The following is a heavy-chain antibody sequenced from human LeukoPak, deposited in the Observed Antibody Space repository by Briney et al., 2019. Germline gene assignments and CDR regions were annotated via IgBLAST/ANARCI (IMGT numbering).Heavy chain of an antibody. CDR3: ARGEYSSSLDY. V-gene: IGHV4-34*01. Sequence: SETLSLTCAVYGGSFSGYYWSWIRQPPGKGLEWIGEINHSGSTKFNPSLKSRVTISVDTSNNRFSLKLSSVTAADTAVYYCARGEYSSSLDYWGQGTLVTVSS. J-gene: IGHJ4*02. CDR1: GGSFSGYY. CDR2: INHSGST. D-gene: IGHD6-6*01.